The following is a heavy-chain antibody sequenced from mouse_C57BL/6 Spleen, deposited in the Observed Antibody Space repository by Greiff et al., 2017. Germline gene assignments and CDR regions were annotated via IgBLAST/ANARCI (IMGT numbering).Heavy chain of an antibody. J-gene: IGHJ1*03. CDR2: INPGSGGT. V-gene: IGHV1-54*01. Sequence: QVQLQQSGAELVRPGTSAKVSCKASGYAFTNYLIEWVKQRPGQGLEWIGVINPGSGGTNYNEKFKGKATLTADKSSSTAYMQLSSLTSEDSAVYFCARGDYGSRYFDVWGTGTTVTVSS. CDR3: ARGDYGSRYFDV. CDR1: GYAFTNYL. D-gene: IGHD1-1*01.